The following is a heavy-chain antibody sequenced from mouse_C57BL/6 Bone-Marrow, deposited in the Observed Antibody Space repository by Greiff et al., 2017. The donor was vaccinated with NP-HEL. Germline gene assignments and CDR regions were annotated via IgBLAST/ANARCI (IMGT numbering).Heavy chain of an antibody. J-gene: IGHJ2*01. Sequence: QVQLQQSGAELARPGASVKLSCKASGYTFTSYGISWVKQRTGQGLEWIGEIYPRSGNTYYNEKFKGKDTLTADKSSSTAYMELRSLTSEDSAVHFCARSRYYALGYWGQGTTLTVSS. CDR3: ARSRYYALGY. CDR2: IYPRSGNT. CDR1: GYTFTSYG. V-gene: IGHV1-81*01. D-gene: IGHD1-1*01.